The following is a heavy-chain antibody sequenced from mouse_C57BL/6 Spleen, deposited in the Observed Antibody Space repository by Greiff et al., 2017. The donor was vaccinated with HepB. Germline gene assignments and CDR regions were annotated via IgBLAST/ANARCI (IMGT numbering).Heavy chain of an antibody. CDR1: GFTFSDYG. V-gene: IGHV5-17*01. J-gene: IGHJ4*01. D-gene: IGHD1-1*01. CDR2: ISSGSSTI. Sequence: EVQVVESGGGLVKPGGSLKLSCAASGFTFSDYGMHWVRQAPEKGLEWVAYISSGSSTIYYADTVKGRFTISRDNAKNTLFLRMTSLRSEDTAMYYCARRDYYGNYAMDYWGQGTSVTVSS. CDR3: ARRDYYGNYAMDY.